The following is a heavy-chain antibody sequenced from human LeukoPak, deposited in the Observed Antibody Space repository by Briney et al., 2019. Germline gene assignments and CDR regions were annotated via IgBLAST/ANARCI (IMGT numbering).Heavy chain of an antibody. V-gene: IGHV4-4*08. CDR1: GDSFSSYH. J-gene: IGHJ4*02. Sequence: SETLSLTCTVSGDSFSSYHWSWLRQPPGKGLEWIGYISSSGSTNYNPSLKSRVTISVDTSKNQFSLKLSSVTAADTAVFYCAREGYTSSWYSGYYYFDYWGQGTLVTVSS. CDR3: AREGYTSSWYSGYYYFDY. CDR2: ISSSGST. D-gene: IGHD6-13*01.